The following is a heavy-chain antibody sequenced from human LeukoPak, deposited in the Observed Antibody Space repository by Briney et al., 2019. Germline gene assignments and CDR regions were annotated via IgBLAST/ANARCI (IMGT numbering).Heavy chain of an antibody. J-gene: IGHJ6*03. D-gene: IGHD3-10*01. CDR2: IYTSGST. CDR3: ARAYYYGSGSYMDV. Sequence: SQTLSLTCTVSGGSISSGSYYWSWIRQPAGKGLEWIGRIYTSGSTNYNPSLKSRVTISVDTSKNQFSLKLSSVTAADTAVYYCARAYYYGSGSYMDVWGKGTTVTDSS. CDR1: GGSISSGSYY. V-gene: IGHV4-61*02.